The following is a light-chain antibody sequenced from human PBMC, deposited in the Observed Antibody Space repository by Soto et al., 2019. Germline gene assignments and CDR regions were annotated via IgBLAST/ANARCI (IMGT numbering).Light chain of an antibody. J-gene: IGKJ2*01. Sequence: IVLTQSPGTLSLSPGERATLSCRASQSVSSSYLAWYQQKPGQAPRLLIYGASSRATGIPDRFSGSGSGTDFNLTISRLEPEDFAAYYCQQYGSSPYTFGQGIKLEIK. V-gene: IGKV3-20*01. CDR2: GAS. CDR3: QQYGSSPYT. CDR1: QSVSSSY.